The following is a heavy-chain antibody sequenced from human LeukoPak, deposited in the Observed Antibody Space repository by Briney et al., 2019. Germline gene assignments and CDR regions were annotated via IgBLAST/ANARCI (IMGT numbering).Heavy chain of an antibody. CDR2: STYDGGNT. V-gene: IGHV3-30*18. J-gene: IGHJ3*02. CDR1: GLTLSSYG. Sequence: PGRSLRLSCAASGLTLSSYGMHWVRQAPGKGLEWVALSTYDGGNTYYADSVKGRFTISRDNSKNTLYLQMNSLRAEDTAVYYCAKVVGLGIYDAFDMWGQGTMVTVSS. D-gene: IGHD3/OR15-3a*01. CDR3: AKVVGLGIYDAFDM.